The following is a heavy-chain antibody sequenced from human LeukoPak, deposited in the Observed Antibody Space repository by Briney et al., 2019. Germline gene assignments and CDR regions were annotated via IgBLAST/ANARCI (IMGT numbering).Heavy chain of an antibody. CDR3: ARDRSPNCSGGSCPYFDY. J-gene: IGHJ4*02. D-gene: IGHD2-15*01. CDR2: IYYSGST. CDR1: GGSISSGGYY. V-gene: IGHV4-31*03. Sequence: SRTLSLTCTVSGGSISSGGYYWSWIRQHPGKGLEWIGYIYYSGSTYYNPSLKSRVTISVDTSKNQFSLKLSSVTAADTAVYYCARDRSPNCSGGSCPYFDYWGQGTLVTVSS.